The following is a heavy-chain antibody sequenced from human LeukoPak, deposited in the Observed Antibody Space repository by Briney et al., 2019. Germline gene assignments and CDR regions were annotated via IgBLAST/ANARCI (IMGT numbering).Heavy chain of an antibody. D-gene: IGHD1-7*01. CDR3: ARDLKLTGFDD. CDR1: GYTFTDYY. V-gene: IGHV1-2*02. J-gene: IGHJ4*02. Sequence: GASVMLSCKASGYTFTDYYVHWVRQAPGQGLEWMGWINPDSGDTNYAQKFQGRVTMTRDTSISTAYMELSRLRSDDTAVYYCARDLKLTGFDDWGQGTLVTVSS. CDR2: INPDSGDT.